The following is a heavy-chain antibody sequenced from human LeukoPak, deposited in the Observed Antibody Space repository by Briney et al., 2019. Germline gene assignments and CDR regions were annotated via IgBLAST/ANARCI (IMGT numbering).Heavy chain of an antibody. J-gene: IGHJ4*02. CDR3: ATYRQVLLPFES. CDR2: ISFHGTDT. D-gene: IGHD2-8*02. V-gene: IGHV3-30*04. Sequence: GGSLRLSCAASGFTFISYAIHWVRQAPGKGLEWVAVISFHGTDTFYADSVRGRFTISRDNSKSTLSLQMNSLRAEDTAIYYCATYRQVLLPFESWGQGTLVTVSS. CDR1: GFTFISYA.